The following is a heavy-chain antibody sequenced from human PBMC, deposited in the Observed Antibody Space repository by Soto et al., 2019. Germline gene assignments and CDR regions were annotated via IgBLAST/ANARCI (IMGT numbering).Heavy chain of an antibody. J-gene: IGHJ4*02. Sequence: PSETLYLACTASGGCSSTSSYYWGWIRQPPGKGLEWIGSIYYSGSTYYNPSLKSRVTISVDTSKNQVSLKLSSVTAADSAVYYCARDRRGSLVIDYWRQGTLVTVSS. CDR2: IYYSGST. CDR3: ARDRRGSLVIDY. D-gene: IGHD5-12*01. CDR1: GGCSSTSSYY. V-gene: IGHV4-39*02.